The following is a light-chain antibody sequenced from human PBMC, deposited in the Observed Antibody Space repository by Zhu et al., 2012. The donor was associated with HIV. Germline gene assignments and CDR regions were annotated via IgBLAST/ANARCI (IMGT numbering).Light chain of an antibody. CDR3: QHYSNWPPLYT. V-gene: IGKV3D-15*01. Sequence: EIVMTQSPATLSVSPGERVTLSCRASQSVSSNLAWYQQKPGQAPRLLIYGASTRATGIPARFSGSGSGTGFTLTITNMQSEDFAPYYCQHYSNWPPLYTFGQGTKVEIK. J-gene: IGKJ2*01. CDR2: GAS. CDR1: QSVSSN.